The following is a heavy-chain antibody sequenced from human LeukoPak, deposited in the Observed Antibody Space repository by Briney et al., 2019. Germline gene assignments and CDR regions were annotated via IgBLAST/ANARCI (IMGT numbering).Heavy chain of an antibody. Sequence: PSETLSLTCNVSNFSISSGYYWGWIRKPQGKGLEWLGSVYHSGCTYYNPSLKRRVTISVDTSKNQFSLKLKSVTAAATAVYYCARDKDYYDSSGYLYWGQGILVTVSS. CDR3: ARDKDYYDSSGYLY. D-gene: IGHD3-22*01. J-gene: IGHJ4*02. V-gene: IGHV4-38-2*02. CDR2: VYHSGCT. CDR1: NFSISSGYY.